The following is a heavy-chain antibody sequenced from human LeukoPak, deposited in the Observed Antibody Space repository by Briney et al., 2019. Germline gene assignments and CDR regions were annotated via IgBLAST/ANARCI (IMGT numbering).Heavy chain of an antibody. D-gene: IGHD5-24*01. Sequence: GASVKVSCKASGYTSTSYGISWVRQAPGQGLEWMGWISAYNGNTNYAQKLQGRVTMTTDTSTSTAYMELRSLRSDDTAVYYCARDLEMATIGYYYYGMDVWGQGTTVTVSS. J-gene: IGHJ6*02. CDR2: ISAYNGNT. CDR1: GYTSTSYG. CDR3: ARDLEMATIGYYYYGMDV. V-gene: IGHV1-18*01.